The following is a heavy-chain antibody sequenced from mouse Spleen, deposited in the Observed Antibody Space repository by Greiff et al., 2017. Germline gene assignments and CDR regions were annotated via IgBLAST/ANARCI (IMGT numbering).Heavy chain of an antibody. V-gene: IGHV5-12*01. D-gene: IGHD1-2*01. J-gene: IGHJ4*01. CDR3: ARDRLRLHPYYAMDY. CDR2: ISNGGGNT. CDR1: GFTFSDYY. Sequence: EVMLVESGGGLVQPGGSLKLSCAPSGFTFSDYYMYWVRQTPEKSLEWVAYISNGGGNTYYPHTVKGRFTISRDNAKNTLYLQMSRLKSEDTTMYYCARDRLRLHPYYAMDYRGQGTSGPGSS.